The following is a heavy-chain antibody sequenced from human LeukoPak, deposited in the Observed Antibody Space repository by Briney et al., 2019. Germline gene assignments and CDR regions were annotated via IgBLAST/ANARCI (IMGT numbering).Heavy chain of an antibody. D-gene: IGHD6-25*01. J-gene: IGHJ1*01. V-gene: IGHV3-15*01. CDR1: GFTFSNAW. CDR3: TTRGIAAADFIQH. Sequence: GGSLRLSCAASGFTFSNAWMGWVRQAPGKGLEWVGHIKSKTDGGTTDFAAPVKGRFTISRDDSRNTLYLQMNSLKTEDTAVYFCTTRGIAAADFIQHWGQGTLVTVSS. CDR2: IKSKTDGGTT.